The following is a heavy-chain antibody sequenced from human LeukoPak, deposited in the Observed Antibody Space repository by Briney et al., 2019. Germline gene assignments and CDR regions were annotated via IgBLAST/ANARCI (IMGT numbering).Heavy chain of an antibody. CDR1: GFTFSSYW. Sequence: PGGSLRLSCAASGFTFSSYWMHWVRQAPGKGLEWVSYISSSSSTIYYADSVKGRFTISRDNAKNSLYLQMNSLRAEDTAVYYCARDLPPYQLPGRPDNYAFDIWGQGTMVTVSS. V-gene: IGHV3-48*01. J-gene: IGHJ3*02. CDR3: ARDLPPYQLPGRPDNYAFDI. D-gene: IGHD2-2*01. CDR2: ISSSSSTI.